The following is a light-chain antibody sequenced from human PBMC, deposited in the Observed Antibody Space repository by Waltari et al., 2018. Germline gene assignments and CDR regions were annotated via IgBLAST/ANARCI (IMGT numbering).Light chain of an antibody. CDR1: QSLLNSNGYTF. CDR3: MQARQTPWT. V-gene: IGKV2-28*01. J-gene: IGKJ1*01. Sequence: EIVMTQSPLSLPVTPGEPASVSCRSSQSLLNSNGYTFFDWYVQKPGQSPQLLFYMVSNRASGVPDRFSGSGSGTDFTLEISRVEAEDVGVYYCMQARQTPWTFGQGTKVEIK. CDR2: MVS.